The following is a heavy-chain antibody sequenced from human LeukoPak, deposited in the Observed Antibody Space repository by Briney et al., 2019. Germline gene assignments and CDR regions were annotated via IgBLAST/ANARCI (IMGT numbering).Heavy chain of an antibody. CDR2: ISDSGGNT. CDR3: VKDVGHCTSTSCPWDY. V-gene: IGHV3-23*01. Sequence: GGSLRLSCAASGFTFSSYAMSWVRQAPGKGLEWVSTISDSGGNTHYADSVQGRFTISRDNSKSTLYLQMNSLRAEDTAVFYCVKDVGHCTSTSCPWDYWGQGTLVTVSS. J-gene: IGHJ4*02. CDR1: GFTFSSYA. D-gene: IGHD2-2*01.